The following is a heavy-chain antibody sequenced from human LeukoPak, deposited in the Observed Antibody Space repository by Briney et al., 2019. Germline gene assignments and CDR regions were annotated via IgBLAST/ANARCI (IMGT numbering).Heavy chain of an antibody. J-gene: IGHJ5*02. V-gene: IGHV4-34*01. D-gene: IGHD2-15*01. Sequence: SETLSLTRAVNNGSFSNYYWTWIRQSPGKGVQWIGEISRSGTTNYNPSLQSRLTLSMDESKNHLSLTLTSVTAADTALYFCARGGGNYLFFCDRGRLDPWGQGTLVTVSS. CDR3: ARGGGNYLFFCDRGRLDP. CDR2: ISRSGTT. CDR1: NGSFSNYY.